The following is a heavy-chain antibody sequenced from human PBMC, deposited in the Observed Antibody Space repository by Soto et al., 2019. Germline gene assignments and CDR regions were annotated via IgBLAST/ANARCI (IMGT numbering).Heavy chain of an antibody. J-gene: IGHJ5*02. V-gene: IGHV1-3*01. CDR2: INAGNGNT. Sequence: ASVKVSCKASGYTFTSYAMHWVRQAPGQRLEWMGWINAGNGNTKYSQKFQGRVTITRDTSASTAYMELSSLRSEDTAVYYCARSLFGVVIIQESWFDPWGQGTLVTVSS. CDR3: ARSLFGVVIIQESWFDP. D-gene: IGHD3-3*01. CDR1: GYTFTSYA.